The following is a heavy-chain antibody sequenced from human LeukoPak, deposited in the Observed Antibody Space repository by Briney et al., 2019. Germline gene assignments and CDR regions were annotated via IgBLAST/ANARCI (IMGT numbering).Heavy chain of an antibody. CDR2: ISWNSGSI. D-gene: IGHD3-16*01. Sequence: SLRLSCAASGFTFDDYAMHWVRQAPGKGLEWVSGISWNSGSIGYADSVKGRFTISRDNAKNSLYLQMNSLRAEDMALYYCAKAINRGGGFGYWGQGTLVTVSS. CDR3: AKAINRGGGFGY. J-gene: IGHJ4*02. CDR1: GFTFDDYA. V-gene: IGHV3-9*03.